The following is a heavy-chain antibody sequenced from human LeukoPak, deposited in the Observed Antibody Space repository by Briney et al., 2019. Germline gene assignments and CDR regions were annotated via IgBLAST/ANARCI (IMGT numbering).Heavy chain of an antibody. CDR3: ARKILSLEDGYFDL. J-gene: IGHJ2*01. CDR2: ISSSSTYI. D-gene: IGHD1-1*01. Sequence: GGSLRLSCAASGFTFSSYSLNWVRQAPGKGLEWVSCISSSSTYIYYADSVKGRFTISRDNAKNSLYLQMNSLRAEDTAVYYCARKILSLEDGYFDLWGRGTLVTVSS. CDR1: GFTFSSYS. V-gene: IGHV3-21*01.